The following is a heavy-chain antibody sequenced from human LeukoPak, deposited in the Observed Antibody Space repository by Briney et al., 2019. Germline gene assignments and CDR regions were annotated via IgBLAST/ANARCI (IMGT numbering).Heavy chain of an antibody. Sequence: PGGSLRLSCTASGFSVRTNYMSWVRQAPGKGLEWVSAISGSGGSTYYADSVKGRFTISRDNSKNTLYLQMNSLRAEDTAVYYCAKGPIAAAVINWFDPWGQGTLVTVSS. J-gene: IGHJ5*02. CDR1: GFSVRTNY. CDR3: AKGPIAAAVINWFDP. D-gene: IGHD6-13*01. CDR2: ISGSGGST. V-gene: IGHV3-23*01.